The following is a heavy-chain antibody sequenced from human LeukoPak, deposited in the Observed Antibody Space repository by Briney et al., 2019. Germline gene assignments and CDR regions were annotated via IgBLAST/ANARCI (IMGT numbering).Heavy chain of an antibody. CDR2: ISSSSSYA. D-gene: IGHD5-12*01. CDR3: VREGGYEPFDY. Sequence: TPGGSLRLSCAASGFTFSDYYMSWIRQAPGEGLEWVSYISSSSSYANYADSVKGRFTISIDNAKNSLYLQMNSLRAEDTAVYYCVREGGYEPFDYWGQGTLVTVSS. CDR1: GFTFSDYY. J-gene: IGHJ4*02. V-gene: IGHV3-11*06.